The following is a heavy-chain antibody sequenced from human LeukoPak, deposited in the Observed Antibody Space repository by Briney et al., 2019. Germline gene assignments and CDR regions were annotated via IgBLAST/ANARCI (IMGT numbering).Heavy chain of an antibody. Sequence: GASVKVSCKASGYTFTSYGISWVRQAPGQGLEWMGWISAYNGNTNYAQKLQGRVTMTTDTSTSTAYMELRSLRSDDTAVYYCARQDTAMVIGAFDYWGQGTLVTVSS. CDR1: GYTFTSYG. CDR3: ARQDTAMVIGAFDY. D-gene: IGHD5-18*01. CDR2: ISAYNGNT. V-gene: IGHV1-18*01. J-gene: IGHJ4*02.